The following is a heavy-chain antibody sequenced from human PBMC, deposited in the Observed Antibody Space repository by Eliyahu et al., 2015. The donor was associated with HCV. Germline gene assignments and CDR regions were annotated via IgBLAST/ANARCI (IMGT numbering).Heavy chain of an antibody. J-gene: IGHJ4*02. CDR2: IYYSGST. V-gene: IGHV4-39*01. CDR3: ARLTIVILSFDY. CDR1: GDSISSSSYY. D-gene: IGHD3-16*02. Sequence: QLQLQESGPRLVKPSETLSLTCTVSGDSISSSSYYWGWIRQPPGKGLEWIGSIYYSGSTYYNPSLKSRVTISVDTSKNQFSLKLSSVTAADTAVYYCARLTIVILSFDYWGQGTLVTVSS.